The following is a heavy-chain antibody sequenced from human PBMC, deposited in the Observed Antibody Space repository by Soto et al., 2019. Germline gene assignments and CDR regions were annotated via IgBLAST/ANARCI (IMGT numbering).Heavy chain of an antibody. V-gene: IGHV1-69*13. CDR3: ARSGGYCTNGVCQAGGMDV. J-gene: IGHJ6*02. CDR2: IIPIFGTA. Sequence: GASVKVSCKASGGTFSSYAMSWVRQAPGQGLEWMGGIIPIFGTANYAQKFQGRVTITADESTSTAYMELSSLRSEDTAVYYCARSGGYCTNGVCQAGGMDVWGQGTTVTVSS. D-gene: IGHD2-8*01. CDR1: GGTFSSYA.